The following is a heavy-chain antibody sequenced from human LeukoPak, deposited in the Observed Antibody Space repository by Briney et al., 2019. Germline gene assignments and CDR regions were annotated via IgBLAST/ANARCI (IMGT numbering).Heavy chain of an antibody. D-gene: IGHD2-2*02. CDR2: IYTSRTT. J-gene: IGHJ6*03. CDR1: GGSISSYY. Sequence: SETLSLTCTVSGGSISSYYWSWLRQPPGKGLEWIGRIYTSRTTNYNPSLKSRVTMSVDTSKNQFSLKLSSVTAADTAVYYCARTRHCISTSCYMGYYYMDVWGKGTTFTLSS. V-gene: IGHV4-4*07. CDR3: ARTRHCISTSCYMGYYYMDV.